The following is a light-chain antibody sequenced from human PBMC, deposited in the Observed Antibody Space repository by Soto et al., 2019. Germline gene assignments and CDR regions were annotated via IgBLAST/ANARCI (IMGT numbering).Light chain of an antibody. J-gene: IGKJ1*01. CDR2: DAS. CDR3: AQNHNYRT. V-gene: IGKV1-5*01. CDR1: QSISTW. Sequence: DIQMTQSPSTLSASVGDRVTITCRASQSISTWLAWYQQKPGKAPTLLIYDASNLESGVPSRFSGSGSGAEFTLTINSLQPDDFATYYFAQNHNYRTFGQGTKV.